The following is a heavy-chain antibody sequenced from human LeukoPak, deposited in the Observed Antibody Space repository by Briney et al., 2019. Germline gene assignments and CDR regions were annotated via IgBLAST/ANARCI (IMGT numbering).Heavy chain of an antibody. J-gene: IGHJ5*02. CDR1: GGSISSSNW. Sequence: PSGTLSLTCAVSGGSISSSNWWSWVRQPPGKGLEWIGEIYHSGSTNYNPSLKSRVTISVDKSKNQFSLKLSSVTAADTAVYYCARDGPLDSSGLEGFDPWGQGTLVTVSS. D-gene: IGHD6-19*01. CDR2: IYHSGST. CDR3: ARDGPLDSSGLEGFDP. V-gene: IGHV4-4*02.